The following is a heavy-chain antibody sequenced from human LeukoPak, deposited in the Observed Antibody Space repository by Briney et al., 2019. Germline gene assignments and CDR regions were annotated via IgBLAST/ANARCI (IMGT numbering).Heavy chain of an antibody. CDR3: ARGLPYYYDSSGYTY. J-gene: IGHJ4*02. CDR1: GDSISTYF. CDR2: IYYSGST. V-gene: IGHV4-59*12. Sequence: SETLSLTCTVSGDSISTYFWSWIRQPPGKGLQWIGYIYYSGSTNYNPSLKSRVTISVDTSKNQFSLKLSSVTAADTAVYYCARGLPYYYDSSGYTYWGQGTLVTVSS. D-gene: IGHD3-22*01.